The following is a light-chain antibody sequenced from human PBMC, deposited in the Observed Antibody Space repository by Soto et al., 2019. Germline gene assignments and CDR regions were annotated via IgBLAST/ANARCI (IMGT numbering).Light chain of an antibody. CDR2: SNN. CDR1: SSNIGSNT. J-gene: IGLJ1*01. Sequence: QSVLTQPPSTSGTPGQRVTISCSGSSSNIGSNTVNWYQHLPGTAPKLLIYSNNQRPSGVPDRFSGSKSGTSASLAVSGLQSEDEAHYYCAAWDGSLRGYVFGTGTKVTVL. V-gene: IGLV1-44*01. CDR3: AAWDGSLRGYV.